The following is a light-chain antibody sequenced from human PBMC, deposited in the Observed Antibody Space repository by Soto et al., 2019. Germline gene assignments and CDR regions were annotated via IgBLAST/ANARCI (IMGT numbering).Light chain of an antibody. J-gene: IGKJ1*01. Sequence: EIVLTQSPATLSLSPGERATLSCRASQSVGRDYLAWYQQKPGQAPRLVIYNASNRASGIPDRFSGSGSGTGFTLTISRLEPEDFAVYYCHQYAYAPWTFGQGTKVEIK. CDR2: NAS. CDR3: HQYAYAPWT. V-gene: IGKV3-20*01. CDR1: QSVGRDY.